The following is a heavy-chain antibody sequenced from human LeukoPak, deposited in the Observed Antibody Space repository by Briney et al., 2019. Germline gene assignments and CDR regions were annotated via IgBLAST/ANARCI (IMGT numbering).Heavy chain of an antibody. J-gene: IGHJ3*02. V-gene: IGHV3-13*01. D-gene: IGHD4-23*01. CDR1: GFTFNDYD. Sequence: GGSLRLSRAASGFTFNDYDMHWVRQAAGKGLEWVSHIGTGTDTHYSGSVKGRFTISRENAKNSLFLQMNSLRVGDTAVYYCARDRRADYGRNDDAFDIWGQGTMVTVSS. CDR2: IGTGTDT. CDR3: ARDRRADYGRNDDAFDI.